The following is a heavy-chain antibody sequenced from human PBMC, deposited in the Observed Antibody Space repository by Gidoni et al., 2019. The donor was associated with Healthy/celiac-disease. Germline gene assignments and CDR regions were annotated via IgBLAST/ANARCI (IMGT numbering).Heavy chain of an antibody. V-gene: IGHV3-9*01. J-gene: IGHJ6*02. D-gene: IGHD7-27*01. CDR1: GFPLDDYA. CDR3: AKDMGTTDYYGMDV. CDR2: IMWKSGSI. Sequence: EVQLVESGGGLVQPGRSLRLSCAGSGFPLDDYAMHWARKAPGKGLGWVSGIMWKSGSIGYADSGKGRFTISGDNAKNSLYLQMNSLRAEDTALYYCAKDMGTTDYYGMDVWGQGTTVTVSS.